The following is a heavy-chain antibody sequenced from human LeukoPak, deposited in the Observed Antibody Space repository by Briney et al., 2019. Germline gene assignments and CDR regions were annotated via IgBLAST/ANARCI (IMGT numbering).Heavy chain of an antibody. CDR1: GDSVSTNNVA. J-gene: IGHJ4*02. Sequence: SQTLSLTCAISGDSVSTNNVAWNWIRQPPSRGLEWLGRTYYRSKWYNDYAVSVKSRITVNPDTSKNQFSLQLNSVTPDDTAIYYCAREDLGAAYFGFWGQGTLVTVSS. CDR2: TYYRSKWYN. D-gene: IGHD3-16*01. V-gene: IGHV6-1*01. CDR3: AREDLGAAYFGF.